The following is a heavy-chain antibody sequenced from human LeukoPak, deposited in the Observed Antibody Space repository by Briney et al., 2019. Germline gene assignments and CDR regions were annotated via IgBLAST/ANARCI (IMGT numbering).Heavy chain of an antibody. CDR3: ARGPRITIFGVVMANDAFDI. D-gene: IGHD3-3*01. V-gene: IGHV1-2*02. Sequence: GASAKVSCKASGYTFTDYFMNWVRQAPGQGLEWMGWINPKSGGTVYAQKFQGRVTMTRDTSSSTAYMELSRLRFDDTVVYYCARGPRITIFGVVMANDAFDIWGQGTMVTVSS. CDR2: INPKSGGT. CDR1: GYTFTDYF. J-gene: IGHJ3*02.